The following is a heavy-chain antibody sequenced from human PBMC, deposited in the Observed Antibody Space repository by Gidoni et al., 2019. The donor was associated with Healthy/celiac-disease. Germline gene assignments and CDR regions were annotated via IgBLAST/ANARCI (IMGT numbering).Heavy chain of an antibody. V-gene: IGHV3-64*01. Sequence: EVQLVESGGGLVQPGGSLRLSCAASGFTFSSYAMHWVRQAPEKGLEYVSVISSNGGSTYYANSVKGRFTISRDNSKNTLYLQMGSLRAEDMAVYYCARSMVRGVSLYGMDVWGQGTTVTVSS. J-gene: IGHJ6*02. CDR1: GFTFSSYA. CDR2: ISSNGGST. CDR3: ARSMVRGVSLYGMDV. D-gene: IGHD3-10*01.